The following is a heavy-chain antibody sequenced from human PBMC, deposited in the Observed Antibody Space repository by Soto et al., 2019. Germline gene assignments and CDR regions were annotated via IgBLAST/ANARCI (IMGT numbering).Heavy chain of an antibody. CDR3: VNSADSSPYDY. CDR2: IYWNDDK. V-gene: IGHV2-5*01. Sequence: SGPTLVNPTQTLTLTCTFSAFSLSTVGLGVGWIGQPPGKALGWLGLIYWNDDKGYRLSLNRGLTIAQATSKNLVVLTLSHGDPVDAPTYYCVNSADSSPYDYWGHGPPFPVSP. CDR1: AFSLSTVGLG. J-gene: IGHJ4*03. D-gene: IGHD4-4*01.